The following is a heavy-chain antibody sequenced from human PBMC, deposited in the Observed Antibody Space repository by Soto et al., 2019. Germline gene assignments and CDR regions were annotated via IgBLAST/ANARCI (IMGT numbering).Heavy chain of an antibody. CDR3: AKNQGVELVPLATVDWFDP. CDR2: ISGSGIST. CDR1: GFTFSSYG. Sequence: GGSLRLSCAASGFTFSSYGMTWVRQAPGKGLEWVSAISGSGISTYYADSVKGRFTISRDNSKSTVYLELNNLSAEDTAVYHCAKNQGVELVPLATVDWFDPWGQGSVVTVSS. V-gene: IGHV3-23*01. J-gene: IGHJ5*02. D-gene: IGHD1-26*01.